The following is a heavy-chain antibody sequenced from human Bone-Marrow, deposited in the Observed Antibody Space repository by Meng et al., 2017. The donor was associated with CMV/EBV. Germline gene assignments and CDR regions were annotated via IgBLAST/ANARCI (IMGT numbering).Heavy chain of an antibody. Sequence: GESLKISCAASGFTFSNYGMHWVRQAPGKGLEWVAFIRYDGSNKYYADCVNGRFTISRDNSKNTLYLQMNSLRAEDTAVYYCAKDRTIVVADPGSEYYYGMDVWGQGTTVTVSS. CDR1: GFTFSNYG. CDR3: AKDRTIVVADPGSEYYYGMDV. J-gene: IGHJ6*02. V-gene: IGHV3-30*02. D-gene: IGHD2-15*01. CDR2: IRYDGSNK.